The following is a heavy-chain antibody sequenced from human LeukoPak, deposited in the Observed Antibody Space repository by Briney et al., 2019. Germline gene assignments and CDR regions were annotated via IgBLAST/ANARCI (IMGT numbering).Heavy chain of an antibody. Sequence: PGGSLRLSCAASGFIFNNSGIHWVRQAPGKGLEWVALISYDGTNKYYADSVKGRFTISRDNSKDTLYLQMNSLRAEDTAVYHCAKDSIGGFCSGGSCLTLDPWGQGTLVTVSS. D-gene: IGHD2-15*01. CDR1: GFIFNNSG. V-gene: IGHV3-30*18. CDR2: ISYDGTNK. J-gene: IGHJ5*02. CDR3: AKDSIGGFCSGGSCLTLDP.